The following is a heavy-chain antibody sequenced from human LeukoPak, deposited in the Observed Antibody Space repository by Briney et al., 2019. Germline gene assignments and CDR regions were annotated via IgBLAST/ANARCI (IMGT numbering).Heavy chain of an antibody. J-gene: IGHJ3*02. CDR2: ISYDGSNK. CDR3: ARDPYSSSWQGLGHDAFDI. CDR1: GFTFSSYA. Sequence: AGGSLRLSCAASGFTFSSYAMHWVRQAPGKGLEWVAVISYDGSNKYYADSVKGRFTISRDNSKNTLYLQMSSLRAEDTAVYYCARDPYSSSWQGLGHDAFDIWGQGTMVTVSS. D-gene: IGHD6-13*01. V-gene: IGHV3-30-3*01.